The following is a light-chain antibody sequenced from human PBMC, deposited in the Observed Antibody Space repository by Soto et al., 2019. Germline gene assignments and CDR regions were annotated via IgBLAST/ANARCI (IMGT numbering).Light chain of an antibody. CDR2: GAS. Sequence: EIVMTQSPATLSVSPGDRATLSCRASQSVNSSLGWYQQKPGQAPRLLIYGASTRATGISARFSGSGSGTEFTLTISSLRSEDSAVYYCQQYNNWPPFTFGQGTRLEIK. J-gene: IGKJ5*01. CDR1: QSVNSS. V-gene: IGKV3-15*01. CDR3: QQYNNWPPFT.